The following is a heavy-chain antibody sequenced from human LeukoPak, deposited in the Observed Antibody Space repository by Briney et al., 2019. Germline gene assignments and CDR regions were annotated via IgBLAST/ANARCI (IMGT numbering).Heavy chain of an antibody. CDR1: GYTFTGYY. CDR3: ARDREIVVVLAPGGMDV. Sequence: ASVKVSCKASGYTFTGYYMHWVRQAPGQGLEWMGWINPNSGGTNYAQKFQGRVTMTRDTSISTAYMELSSLRSEDTAVYYCARDREIVVVLAPGGMDVWGQGTTVIVSS. J-gene: IGHJ6*02. CDR2: INPNSGGT. D-gene: IGHD3-22*01. V-gene: IGHV1-2*02.